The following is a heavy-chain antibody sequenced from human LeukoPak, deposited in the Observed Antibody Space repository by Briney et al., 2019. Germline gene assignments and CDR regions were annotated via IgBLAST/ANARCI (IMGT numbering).Heavy chain of an antibody. V-gene: IGHV4-39*01. J-gene: IGHJ5*02. D-gene: IGHD3-10*01. CDR2: IYYSGST. CDR1: GGSISSSSYY. CDR3: ASHGSGSPWNWFDH. Sequence: PSETLSLTCTVSGGSISSSSYYWGWIRQPPGKGLEWIGSIYYSGSTYYNPSLKSRVTISVDTSKKKFSLKLSSVTAADTAVYYCASHGSGSPWNWFDHWGQGTLVTVSS.